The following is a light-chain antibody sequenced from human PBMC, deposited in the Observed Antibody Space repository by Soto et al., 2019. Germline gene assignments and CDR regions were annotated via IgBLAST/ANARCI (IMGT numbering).Light chain of an antibody. CDR1: QSVSSN. V-gene: IGKV3-15*01. Sequence: EIVMTQSPATLSVSPGERATLSCRASQSVSSNLAWYQQKPSQAPRLLIYGASTRATGIPARFSGSGSGTEFTLTISRLQSEYFAVYYCQQYNNWPPTFGQGTKVEIK. CDR2: GAS. J-gene: IGKJ1*01. CDR3: QQYNNWPPT.